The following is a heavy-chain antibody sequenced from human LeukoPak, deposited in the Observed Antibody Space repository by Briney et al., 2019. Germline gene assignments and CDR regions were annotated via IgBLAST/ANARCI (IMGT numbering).Heavy chain of an antibody. J-gene: IGHJ4*02. CDR2: IYSGGST. CDR3: ASTMVRDHFDC. V-gene: IGHV3-53*01. D-gene: IGHD3-10*01. CDR1: GFTVSSNY. Sequence: PGGSLRLSCAASGFTVSSNYMSWVRQAPGKGLEWVSVIYSGGSTYYADSVKGRFTISRDNSKNTLYLQMNSLRAEDTAVYYCASTMVRDHFDCWGQGTLVTVSS.